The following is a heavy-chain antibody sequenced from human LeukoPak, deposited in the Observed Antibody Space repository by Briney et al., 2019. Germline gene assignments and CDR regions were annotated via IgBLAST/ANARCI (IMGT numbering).Heavy chain of an antibody. CDR2: IYYSGST. Sequence: SETLSLTCTVPGGSISSSSYYWGWIRQPPGKGLEWIVSIYYSGSTYYNPSLKSRVTISVDTSKNQFSLKLSSVTAADTAVYYCARDLGIAVAKTISTWFDPWGQGTLVTVSS. V-gene: IGHV4-39*01. CDR3: ARDLGIAVAKTISTWFDP. CDR1: GGSISSSSYY. J-gene: IGHJ5*02. D-gene: IGHD6-19*01.